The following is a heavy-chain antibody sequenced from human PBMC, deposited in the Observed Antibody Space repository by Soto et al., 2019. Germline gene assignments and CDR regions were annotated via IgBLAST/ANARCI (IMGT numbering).Heavy chain of an antibody. J-gene: IGHJ6*02. CDR2: INPGDSDT. CDR1: GFSFSKYK. V-gene: IGHV5-51*01. Sequence: PGESLKISCEGSGFSFSKYKIGWVRQMPGKGLEWMGIINPGDSDTRYSPSFQGQVTISADKSISTAYLQWSTLKASDTATYYCSTSYGESYYYHYGKDVWGQGTTVTVSS. D-gene: IGHD4-17*01. CDR3: STSYGESYYYHYGKDV.